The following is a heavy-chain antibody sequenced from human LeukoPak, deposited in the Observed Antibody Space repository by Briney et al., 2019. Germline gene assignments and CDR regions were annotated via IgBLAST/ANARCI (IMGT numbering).Heavy chain of an antibody. CDR3: ANGDTAMEFDP. J-gene: IGHJ5*02. Sequence: GGSLRLSCAASGFTVSSNYMSWVRQAPGKGLEWVSAISGSGGSTYYADSVKGRFTISRDNSKNTLYLQMNSLRAEDTAVYYCANGDTAMEFDPWGQGTLVTVSS. V-gene: IGHV3-23*01. CDR1: GFTVSSNY. D-gene: IGHD5-18*01. CDR2: ISGSGGST.